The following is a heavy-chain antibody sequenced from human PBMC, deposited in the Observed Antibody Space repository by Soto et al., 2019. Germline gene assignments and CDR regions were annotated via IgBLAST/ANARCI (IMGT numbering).Heavy chain of an antibody. V-gene: IGHV1-2*02. CDR3: ARDSHYDILTGYSRNAFDI. Sequence: QVQLMQSGAEVKKPGASVKVSCMTSGYTFIGHYIHWVRQAPGQGLEWMGWINPNSGGINYAQKFQGRVTVTRDTFISTAYMELSSLRSDDTAMYYCARDSHYDILTGYSRNAFDIWGQGTMVTVSS. J-gene: IGHJ3*02. D-gene: IGHD3-9*01. CDR2: INPNSGGI. CDR1: GYTFIGHY.